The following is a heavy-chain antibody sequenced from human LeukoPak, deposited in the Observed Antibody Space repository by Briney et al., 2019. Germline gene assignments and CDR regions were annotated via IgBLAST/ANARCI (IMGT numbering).Heavy chain of an antibody. V-gene: IGHV3-7*01. J-gene: IGHJ6*03. CDR2: IKQDGSEK. D-gene: IGHD3-10*01. Sequence: PVGSLRLSCAASGFTFSSYWMSWVRQAPGKGLEWVANIKQDGSEKYYVDSVKGRFTISRDNAKNSLYLQMNSLRAEDTAVYYCARDRPMVRGVIMDYYYYYMDVWGKGTTVTVSS. CDR1: GFTFSSYW. CDR3: ARDRPMVRGVIMDYYYYYMDV.